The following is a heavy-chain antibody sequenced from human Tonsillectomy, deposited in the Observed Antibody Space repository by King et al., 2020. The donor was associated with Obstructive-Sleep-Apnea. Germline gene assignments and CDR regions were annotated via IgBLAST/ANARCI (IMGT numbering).Heavy chain of an antibody. CDR3: AREVHGGFDF. CDR2: VSQDGRNQ. D-gene: IGHD3-10*01. Sequence: VQLVESGGGVVQPGRSLRLSCAASGFTFSNFAMHWVRQAPGKGLEWVAIVSQDGRNQYYADPVRGRFSVSRDSSWNTLYLQMNSLRVEDTAVYYCAREVHGGFDFWGQGTLVTVSS. J-gene: IGHJ4*02. CDR1: GFTFSNFA. V-gene: IGHV3-30*04.